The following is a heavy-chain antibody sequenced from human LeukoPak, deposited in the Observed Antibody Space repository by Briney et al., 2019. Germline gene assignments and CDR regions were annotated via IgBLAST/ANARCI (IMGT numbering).Heavy chain of an antibody. CDR2: INPNSGGT. CDR1: GYTITDYY. J-gene: IGHJ6*03. CDR3: ARGFWSGSMDV. V-gene: IGHV1-2*02. D-gene: IGHD3-3*01. Sequence: ASVKVSCKASGYTITDYYIHWVRQAPGQGLEWMGWINPNSGGTNYAQKFQGRVTMTSDTSISTAYMELSRLRSDDTALYYCARGFWSGSMDVWGKGTTVTVSS.